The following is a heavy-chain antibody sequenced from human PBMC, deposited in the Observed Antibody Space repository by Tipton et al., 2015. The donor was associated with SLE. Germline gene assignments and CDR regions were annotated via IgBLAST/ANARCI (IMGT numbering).Heavy chain of an antibody. CDR1: GASIKSQY. CDR2: IFHIGYSDT. Sequence: TLSLTCSVSGASIKSQYWAWIRQPPGKGLELIGYIFHIGYSDTYYNPSLKSRVALSVDTSKNQFSLKVNSVTAADTAVYYCARHGVNYYAMAVWGQGTTVTVSS. CDR3: ARHGVNYYAMAV. D-gene: IGHD3-3*01. J-gene: IGHJ6*02. V-gene: IGHV4-59*08.